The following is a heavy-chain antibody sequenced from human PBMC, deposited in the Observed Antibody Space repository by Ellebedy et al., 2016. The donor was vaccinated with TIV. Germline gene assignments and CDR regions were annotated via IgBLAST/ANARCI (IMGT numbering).Heavy chain of an antibody. CDR3: ARRPNYYGMDV. D-gene: IGHD6-6*01. Sequence: PGGSLRLSCAASGFSVSSNDMSWVRQAPGKGLEWVSVIYSGGSTYYADSVKGRFTISRDNSKNTLYLQMNSLRAEDTAVYYCARRPNYYGMDVWGQGTTVTVSS. CDR2: IYSGGST. J-gene: IGHJ6*02. V-gene: IGHV3-53*01. CDR1: GFSVSSND.